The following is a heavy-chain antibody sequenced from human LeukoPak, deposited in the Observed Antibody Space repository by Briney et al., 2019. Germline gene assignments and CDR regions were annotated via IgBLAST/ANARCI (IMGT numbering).Heavy chain of an antibody. CDR2: ISASGGST. D-gene: IGHD3-16*01. Sequence: PGGSLRLSCAASRFTFSTFAMSWVRQAPGKGLEWVSIISASGGSTYYADSVKGRFTISRDNSKNTLYLQMNSLRAEDTAVYYCATQGGNFDYWGQGTLVTVSS. CDR3: ATQGGNFDY. J-gene: IGHJ4*02. CDR1: RFTFSTFA. V-gene: IGHV3-23*01.